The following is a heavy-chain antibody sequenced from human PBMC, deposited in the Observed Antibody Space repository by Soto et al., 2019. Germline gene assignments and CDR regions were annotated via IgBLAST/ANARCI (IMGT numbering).Heavy chain of an antibody. V-gene: IGHV3-21*01. CDR2: ISSSSSYI. D-gene: IGHD4-4*01. Sequence: EVQLVESGGGLVKPGGSLRLSCAASGFTYSSYSMNWVRQAPGKGLEWVSSISSSSSYIYYADSVKGRFTISRDNVKNSLYLQMNSLRAEDTAVYYCATPMTTVTTSAMDVWGQGTTVTVSS. J-gene: IGHJ6*02. CDR1: GFTYSSYS. CDR3: ATPMTTVTTSAMDV.